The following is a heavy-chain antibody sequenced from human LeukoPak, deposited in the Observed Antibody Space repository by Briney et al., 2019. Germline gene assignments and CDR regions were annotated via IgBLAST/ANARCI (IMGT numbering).Heavy chain of an antibody. J-gene: IGHJ4*02. V-gene: IGHV1-3*02. CDR1: GYTFTSYA. CDR3: AREWRGGYDY. D-gene: IGHD1-26*01. Sequence: ASVKVSFKASGYTFTSYAMHWVRQAPGQRLEWMGWSNAGNGNTKCSQEFQGRVTITRDTSASTAYMELSSLRSEDMAVYYCAREWRGGYDYWGQGTLVTVSS. CDR2: SNAGNGNT.